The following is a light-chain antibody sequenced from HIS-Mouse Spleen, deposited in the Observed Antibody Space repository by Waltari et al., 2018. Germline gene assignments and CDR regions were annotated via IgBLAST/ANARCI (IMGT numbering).Light chain of an antibody. V-gene: IGLV1-47*01. CDR3: AAWDDSLSGLWV. Sequence: QSVLTQPPSASGTPGQLVTISCSGSSSNIGSHYVYWSQPLPGTAPKLLIYRNNQRPSGVPDRFSGSKSGTSASLAISGLRSEDEADYYCAAWDDSLSGLWVFGGGTKLTVL. CDR2: RNN. CDR1: SSNIGSHY. J-gene: IGLJ3*02.